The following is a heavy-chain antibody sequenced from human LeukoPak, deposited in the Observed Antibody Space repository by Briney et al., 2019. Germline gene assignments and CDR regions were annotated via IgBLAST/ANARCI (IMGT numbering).Heavy chain of an antibody. CDR2: IIPIFGTA. CDR1: GGTFSSYA. CDR3: ATVDIRQLQTWFDP. D-gene: IGHD2-2*01. J-gene: IGHJ5*02. Sequence: ASVKVSCKASGGTFSSYAISWVRQAPGQGLEWMGGIIPIFGTANYAQKFQGRVTITADKSTSTAYMELSSLRSEDTAVYYCATVDIRQLQTWFDPWGQGTLLTVSS. V-gene: IGHV1-69*06.